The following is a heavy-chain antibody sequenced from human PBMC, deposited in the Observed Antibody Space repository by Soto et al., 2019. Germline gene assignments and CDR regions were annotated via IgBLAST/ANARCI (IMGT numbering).Heavy chain of an antibody. D-gene: IGHD3-16*01. J-gene: IGHJ4*02. CDR2: IYSGGST. Sequence: GGSLRLSCAASGFTFSDYTMAWVRQAPGKGLEWVSEIYSGGSTFYADSVKGRFTISRDNSKNMLFLQMNSLRAEDSALYYCAKDRRPDNAWTSDCWGQGTLVTVSS. CDR3: AKDRRPDNAWTSDC. V-gene: IGHV3-23*01. CDR1: GFTFSDYT.